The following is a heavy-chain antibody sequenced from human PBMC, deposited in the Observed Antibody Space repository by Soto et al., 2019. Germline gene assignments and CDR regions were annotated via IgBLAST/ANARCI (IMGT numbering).Heavy chain of an antibody. J-gene: IGHJ6*02. CDR2: ISPYNGYT. D-gene: IGHD2-2*01. Sequence: ASVKVSCKASGYVFINFGISWVRQVPGKGPEWMGWISPYNGYTKDAQKFQGRLGMTIETSTTTSYLELRSLRSDDTAVYYCARLIPAGEFGVVPPSYYAMEVWGRGTTVTVSS. V-gene: IGHV1-18*04. CDR1: GYVFINFG. CDR3: ARLIPAGEFGVVPPSYYAMEV.